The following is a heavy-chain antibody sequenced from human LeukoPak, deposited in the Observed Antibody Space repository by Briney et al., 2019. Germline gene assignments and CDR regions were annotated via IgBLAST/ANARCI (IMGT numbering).Heavy chain of an antibody. J-gene: IGHJ4*02. D-gene: IGHD4-23*01. CDR2: IYPGDSDT. Sequence: GESLKISCKGSGYSFTSYWIGWARQMPGKGLEWMGIIYPGDSDTRYSPSFQGQVTISADKSISTAYLQWSSLKASDTAMYYCARWTVVTPYYFDYWGQGTLVTVSS. CDR1: GYSFTSYW. V-gene: IGHV5-51*01. CDR3: ARWTVVTPYYFDY.